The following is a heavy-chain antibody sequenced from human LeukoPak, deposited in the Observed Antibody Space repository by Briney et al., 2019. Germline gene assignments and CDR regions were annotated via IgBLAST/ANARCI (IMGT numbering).Heavy chain of an antibody. CDR3: ARGVSLDY. D-gene: IGHD4-11*01. J-gene: IGHJ4*02. CDR1: GFIFSSYA. Sequence: GGSLRLSCAASGFIFSSYAMHWVRQAPGKGLEYVSAISSNGGSTHYADSVKGRFTISRGNSKNTLYLQMGSLRAEDMAVYYCARGVSLDYWGQGTLVTVSS. V-gene: IGHV3-64*02. CDR2: ISSNGGST.